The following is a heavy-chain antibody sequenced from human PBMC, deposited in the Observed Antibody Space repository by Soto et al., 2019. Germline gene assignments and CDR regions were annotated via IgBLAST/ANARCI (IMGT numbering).Heavy chain of an antibody. CDR2: INPNSGGT. CDR3: ARGGITIFGVVISRDAFDI. D-gene: IGHD3-3*01. Sequence: ASVKVSCKASGYTFTGYYMHWVRQAPGQGLEWMGWINPNSGGTNYAQKFQGWVTMTRDTSISTAYMELSSLRSDDTAVYYCARGGITIFGVVISRDAFDIWGQGTMVTVSS. J-gene: IGHJ3*02. CDR1: GYTFTGYY. V-gene: IGHV1-2*04.